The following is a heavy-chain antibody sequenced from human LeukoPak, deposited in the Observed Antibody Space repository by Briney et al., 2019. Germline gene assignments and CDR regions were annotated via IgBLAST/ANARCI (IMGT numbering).Heavy chain of an antibody. Sequence: SETLSLTCSVSGGFLSSGGYYWSWIRQHPGKVLEWIGYISYSGGTYYNPSLKSRATVSLDTSKNQFSLNLKSVAAADTAIYFCARQQIRGGIFGVFGCWGPGSLVTVSS. J-gene: IGHJ4*02. CDR1: GGFLSSGGYY. D-gene: IGHD3-10*01. CDR2: ISYSGGT. CDR3: ARQQIRGGIFGVFGC. V-gene: IGHV4-31*03.